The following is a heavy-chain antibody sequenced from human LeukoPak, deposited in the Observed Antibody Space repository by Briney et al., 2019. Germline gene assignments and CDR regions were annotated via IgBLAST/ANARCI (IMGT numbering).Heavy chain of an antibody. Sequence: SENLSLTCAVYGGSFSGYYWSWIRQPPGKGLEWIGYIYYSGSTNYNPSLKSRVTISVDTSKNQFSLKLSSVTAADTAVYYCARETTVTEGYFDYWGQGTLVTVSS. V-gene: IGHV4-34*01. CDR1: GGSFSGYY. CDR3: ARETTVTEGYFDY. D-gene: IGHD4-11*01. J-gene: IGHJ4*02. CDR2: IYYSGST.